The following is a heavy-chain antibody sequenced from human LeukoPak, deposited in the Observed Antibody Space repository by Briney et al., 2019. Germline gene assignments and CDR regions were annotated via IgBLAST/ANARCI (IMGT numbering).Heavy chain of an antibody. CDR3: AKGAVAGTEDY. CDR1: GFTFSSYG. V-gene: IGHV3-30*18. D-gene: IGHD6-19*01. J-gene: IGHJ4*02. CDR2: ISYDGSNK. Sequence: GGSLRLSCAASGFTFSSYGMHWVRQAPGKGLEWVAVISYDGSNKYYADSVKGRFTISRDNSKNTLYLQMNSLRAEDTAVYYCAKGAVAGTEDYWGQGTLVTVSS.